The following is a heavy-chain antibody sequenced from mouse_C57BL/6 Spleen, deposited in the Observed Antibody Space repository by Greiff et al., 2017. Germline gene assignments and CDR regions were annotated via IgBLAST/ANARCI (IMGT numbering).Heavy chain of an antibody. V-gene: IGHV5-4*03. CDR1: GFTFSSYA. CDR3: ARASYDEGSYYFDY. J-gene: IGHJ2*01. CDR2: ISDGGSYT. Sequence: EVKVVESGGGLVKPGGSLKLSCAASGFTFSSYAMSWVRQTPEKRLEWVATISDGGSYTYYPDNVKGRFTISRDNAKNNLYLQMSHLKSEDTAMYYCARASYDEGSYYFDYWGQGTTLTVSS. D-gene: IGHD2-12*01.